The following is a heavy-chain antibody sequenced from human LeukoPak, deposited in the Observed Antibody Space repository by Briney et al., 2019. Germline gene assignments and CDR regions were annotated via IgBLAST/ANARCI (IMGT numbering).Heavy chain of an antibody. D-gene: IGHD7-27*01. CDR3: VRDPALGVS. J-gene: IGHJ5*02. CDR2: IKEDGSEK. Sequence: GGSLRLSCAASRFSISTYWMSWVRQAPGKGLEWVANIKEDGSEKYYVDSVKGRFTISRDNAKNSLYLQMNSLRAEDSAVYFCVRDPALGVSWGQGTLVSVSS. V-gene: IGHV3-7*01. CDR1: RFSISTYW.